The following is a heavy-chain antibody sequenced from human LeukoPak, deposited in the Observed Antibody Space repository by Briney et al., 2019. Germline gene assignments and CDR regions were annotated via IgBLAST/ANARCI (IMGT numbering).Heavy chain of an antibody. V-gene: IGHV5-51*01. CDR3: ASRGKREDVLRYFDWSPGGNWFDP. CDR1: GYSFTSYW. D-gene: IGHD3-9*01. Sequence: GESLKISCKGSGYSFTSYWIGWVRQMPGKGLEWMGIIYPGDSDTRYSPSFQGQVTISADKSISTAYLQWSSLKASDTAMYYCASRGKREDVLRYFDWSPGGNWFDPWGQGTLVTVSS. CDR2: IYPGDSDT. J-gene: IGHJ5*02.